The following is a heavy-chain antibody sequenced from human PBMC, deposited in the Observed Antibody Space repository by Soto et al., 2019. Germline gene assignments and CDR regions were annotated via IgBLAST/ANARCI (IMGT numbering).Heavy chain of an antibody. CDR1: GGSISSYY. J-gene: IGHJ5*02. V-gene: IGHV4-59*08. CDR2: IYYSGST. D-gene: IGHD6-6*01. Sequence: SETLSLTCTVSGGSISSYYWSWIRQPPGKGLEWIGYIYYSGSTNYNPSLKSRVTISVDTSKNQFSLKLSSVTAADTAVYYCARQGRQLVRLKRRMENNWFDPWGQGTLVTVSS. CDR3: ARQGRQLVRLKRRMENNWFDP.